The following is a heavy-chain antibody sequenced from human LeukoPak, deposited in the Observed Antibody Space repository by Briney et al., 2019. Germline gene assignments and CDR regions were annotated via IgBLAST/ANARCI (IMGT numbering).Heavy chain of an antibody. CDR1: GDSVSSNSAA. CDR2: TYYRSKWYN. J-gene: IGHJ5*02. CDR3: ASVGDSSGWYEWFDP. V-gene: IGHV6-1*01. D-gene: IGHD6-19*01. Sequence: SQTLSLTCAISGDSVSSNSAAWNWIRQSPSRGLEWLGRTYYRSKWYNDYALSVNGRITINPDTSKNQFSLQLNSVTPEDTAVYYCASVGDSSGWYEWFDPWGQGTLVTVSS.